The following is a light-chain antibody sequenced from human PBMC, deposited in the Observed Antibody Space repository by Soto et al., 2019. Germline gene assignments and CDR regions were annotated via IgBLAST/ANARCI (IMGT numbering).Light chain of an antibody. J-gene: IGKJ4*01. V-gene: IGKV1-33*01. CDR3: QQYHQLPVT. CDR2: DVF. Sequence: DIQMTQSASTLPASVGDTVTITCRASQGISKYLNWYQQKPGKAPKLLIYDVFNVETGVPSRFSGRGSGTDFTLIISNLQPDDFATYYCQQYHQLPVTFGGGTKVDIK. CDR1: QGISKY.